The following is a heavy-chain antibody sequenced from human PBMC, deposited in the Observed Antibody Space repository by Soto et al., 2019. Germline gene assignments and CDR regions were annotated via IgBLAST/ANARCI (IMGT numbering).Heavy chain of an antibody. CDR1: GGTFSSYS. D-gene: IGHD1-26*01. J-gene: IGHJ4*02. Sequence: QVQLVQSGAEVKKPGSSVKVSCKASGGTFSSYSINWVRQAPGQGLEWMGEIIPIFGTANYAQKFQGRGTITAGESTSTAYMELSSRRTEDTAVYYCARDGGSHSGVIDYWGQGTLVTVSS. V-gene: IGHV1-69*01. CDR3: ARDGGSHSGVIDY. CDR2: IIPIFGTA.